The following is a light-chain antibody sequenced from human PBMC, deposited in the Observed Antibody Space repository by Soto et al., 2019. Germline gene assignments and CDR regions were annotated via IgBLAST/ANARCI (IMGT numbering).Light chain of an antibody. CDR3: QQSYTTPLT. J-gene: IGKJ4*01. Sequence: DIQMTQSPSSLSASVGDRVTITCRASQGITTHINWFQQKAGKAPNLLISAASSLQSGVPSRFSGSGSGRDFTLTITILQPEYAATDYCQQSYTTPLTFVGGTKVEI. V-gene: IGKV1-39*01. CDR1: QGITTH. CDR2: AAS.